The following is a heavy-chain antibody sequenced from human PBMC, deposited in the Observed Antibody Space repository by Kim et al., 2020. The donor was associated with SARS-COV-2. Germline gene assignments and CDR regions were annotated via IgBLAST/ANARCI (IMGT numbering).Heavy chain of an antibody. J-gene: IGHJ4*02. V-gene: IGHV7-4-1*02. CDR3: AREITGIAY. Sequence: GDPKYPQGFTGRLVFPLDTSVSTAYLQISSLKSEDTAVYYCAREITGIAYWGQGTLVTVSS. D-gene: IGHD1-20*01. CDR2: GDP.